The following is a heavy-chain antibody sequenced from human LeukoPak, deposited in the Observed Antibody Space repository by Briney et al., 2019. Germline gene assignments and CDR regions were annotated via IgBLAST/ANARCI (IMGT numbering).Heavy chain of an antibody. V-gene: IGHV3-7*01. CDR3: ASGTIVGARGADN. Sequence: GGSLRLSCAASRFTLSTYWMSWVRQAPGKGLEWVAHIKQDGSQEYYVDSVKGRFTISRDSAKNSLYLQMNSLRAEDTAVYYCASGTIVGARGADNWGQGTLVTVSS. J-gene: IGHJ4*02. CDR1: RFTLSTYW. D-gene: IGHD1-26*01. CDR2: IKQDGSQE.